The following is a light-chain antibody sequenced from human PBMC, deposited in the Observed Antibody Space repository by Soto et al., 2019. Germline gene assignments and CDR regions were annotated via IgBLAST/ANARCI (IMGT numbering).Light chain of an antibody. J-gene: IGKJ1*01. CDR2: GTS. CDR3: QQYGSSPTWT. V-gene: IGKV3-20*01. CDR1: ESLSVN. Sequence: EIVMTQSPGTLSVSPVERVTLSCRASESLSVNLAWYQQKPGQAPRLLIYGTSIRATGVPARFSGSGSGTDFTLTISRLEPEDFAVYYCQQYGSSPTWTFGQGTKVDIK.